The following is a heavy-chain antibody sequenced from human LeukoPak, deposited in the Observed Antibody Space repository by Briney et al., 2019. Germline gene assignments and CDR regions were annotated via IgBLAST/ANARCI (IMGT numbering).Heavy chain of an antibody. CDR3: ARDLIVGATDYYGMDV. D-gene: IGHD1-26*01. CDR2: IYSGGST. J-gene: IGHJ6*02. Sequence: PGGSLRLSCAASGFTVSSNYMSWVRQAPGKGLEWVSVIYSGGSTYYADSVKGRFTISRDNSKNTLYLQMNSLRAEDTAAYYCARDLIVGATDYYGMDVWGQGTTVTVSS. V-gene: IGHV3-53*01. CDR1: GFTVSSNY.